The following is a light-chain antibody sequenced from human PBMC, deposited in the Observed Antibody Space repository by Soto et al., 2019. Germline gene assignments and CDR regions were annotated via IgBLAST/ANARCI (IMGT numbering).Light chain of an antibody. CDR1: QSINNL. Sequence: DIQMTQSPSTRSASVGDRVTITCRASQSINNLLAWYQQKPGKAPKFLIYDVSTLESGVPSRFSGSGSGTEFTLTISSLQPEDFATYYCQQYDSYPLTVGGGTKVDSK. V-gene: IGKV1-5*01. J-gene: IGKJ4*01. CDR3: QQYDSYPLT. CDR2: DVS.